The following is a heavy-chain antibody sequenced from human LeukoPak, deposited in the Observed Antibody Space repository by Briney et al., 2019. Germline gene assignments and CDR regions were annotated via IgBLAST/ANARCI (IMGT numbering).Heavy chain of an antibody. CDR2: IVVGSGNT. Sequence: SVKVSCKASGFTFTISAMQWVRQARGQRLEWIGWIVVGSGNTNYAQKFQERVTITRHMSISTAYMELSSLRSEDTAVYYCARVVAVAAYDAFDIWGQGTMVTVSS. V-gene: IGHV1-58*02. J-gene: IGHJ3*02. CDR3: ARVVAVAAYDAFDI. D-gene: IGHD6-19*01. CDR1: GFTFTISA.